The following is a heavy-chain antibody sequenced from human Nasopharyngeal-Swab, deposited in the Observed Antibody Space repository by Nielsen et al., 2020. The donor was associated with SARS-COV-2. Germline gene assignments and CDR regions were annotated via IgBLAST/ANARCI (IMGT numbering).Heavy chain of an antibody. J-gene: IGHJ4*02. V-gene: IGHV4-30-4*01. Sequence: SETLSLTCTVSGGSISSGDYYWNWIRQPPGKGLEWIGYIYYSGSTYYNPSLKSRVTISVDTSKNQFSLKLSSVTAADTAAYYCARAGHITFFGVVTAFDYWGQGTLVTVSS. D-gene: IGHD3-3*01. CDR3: ARAGHITFFGVVTAFDY. CDR2: IYYSGST. CDR1: GGSISSGDYY.